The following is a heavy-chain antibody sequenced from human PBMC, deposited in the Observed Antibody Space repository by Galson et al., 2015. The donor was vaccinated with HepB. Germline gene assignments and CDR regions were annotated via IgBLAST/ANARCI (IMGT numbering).Heavy chain of an antibody. V-gene: IGHV2-70*01. CDR1: GFSLTTSGMY. J-gene: IGHJ6*02. CDR3: ARGRGALPSTVMGAMDV. Sequence: PALVKPTQTLTLTCTFSGFSLTTSGMYVSWIRQPPGKALEWLALIDWDDDKFYSTSLRTRLTISKATAKNQVVLTMTNMDPVDTGRYYCARGRGALPSTVMGAMDVWGQATTVTLSS. D-gene: IGHD4-11*01. CDR2: IDWDDDK.